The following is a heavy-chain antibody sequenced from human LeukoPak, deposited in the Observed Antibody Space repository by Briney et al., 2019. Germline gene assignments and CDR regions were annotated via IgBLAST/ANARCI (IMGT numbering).Heavy chain of an antibody. CDR3: ARRASYISIAAAATPPYWYFDL. V-gene: IGHV4-38-2*02. Sequence: SETLSLTCTVSGYSISSGYYWGWIRQPPGKGLEWIGSIYHSGSTYYNPSLKSRVTISVDTSKNQFSLKLSSVTAADTAVYYCARRASYISIAAAATPPYWYFDLWGRGTLVTVSS. J-gene: IGHJ2*01. D-gene: IGHD6-13*01. CDR2: IYHSGST. CDR1: GYSISSGYY.